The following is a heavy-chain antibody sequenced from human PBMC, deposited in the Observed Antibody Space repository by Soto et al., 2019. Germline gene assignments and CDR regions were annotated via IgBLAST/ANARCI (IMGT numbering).Heavy chain of an antibody. CDR3: AATSVVVAANDY. Sequence: SETLSLTCTVSGGSISSYYWSWIRQPPGKGLEWIGYIYYSGSTNYNPSLKSRVTISVDTSKNQFSLKLSTVTAADTAVYYCAATSVVVAANDYWGQGTLVTVSS. D-gene: IGHD2-15*01. CDR1: GGSISSYY. CDR2: IYYSGST. V-gene: IGHV4-59*08. J-gene: IGHJ4*02.